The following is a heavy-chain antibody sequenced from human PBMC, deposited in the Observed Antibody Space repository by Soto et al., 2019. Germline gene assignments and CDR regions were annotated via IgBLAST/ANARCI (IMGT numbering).Heavy chain of an antibody. J-gene: IGHJ4*02. Sequence: SVKVSCKASGFTFTSSAVQWVRQARGQRLEWIGWIVVGSGNTNYAQKFQERVTITRDMSTSTAYMELSSLRSEDTAVYYCARHKYHSSGPSAYWGQGTLVTVSS. CDR1: GFTFTSSA. CDR3: ARHKYHSSGPSAY. D-gene: IGHD3-22*01. V-gene: IGHV1-58*01. CDR2: IVVGSGNT.